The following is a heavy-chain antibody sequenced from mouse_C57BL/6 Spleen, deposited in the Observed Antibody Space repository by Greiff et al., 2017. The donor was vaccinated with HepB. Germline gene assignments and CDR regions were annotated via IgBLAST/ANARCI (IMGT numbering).Heavy chain of an antibody. D-gene: IGHD1-1*01. CDR3: ASSPITTVVATDY. V-gene: IGHV1-81*01. CDR1: GYTFTSYG. CDR2: IYPRSGNT. Sequence: QVQLQQSGAELARPGASVKLSCKASGYTFTSYGISWVKQRTGQGLEWIGEIYPRSGNTYYNEKFKGKATLTADKSSSTAYMELRSLTSEDSAVYFCASSPITTVVATDYWGQGTTLTVSS. J-gene: IGHJ2*01.